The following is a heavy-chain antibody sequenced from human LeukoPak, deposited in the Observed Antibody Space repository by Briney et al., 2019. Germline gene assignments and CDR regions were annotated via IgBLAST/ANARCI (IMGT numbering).Heavy chain of an antibody. CDR3: ARGVSSSWNYYFDY. CDR1: GGSISSYY. J-gene: IGHJ4*02. Sequence: PSETLSLTCTVSGGSISSYYWSWIRQPPGKGLEWIGYIYYSGSTNYNPSLKSRVTISVDTSKNQFSLKLSSVTAADTAVYYCARGVSSSWNYYFDYWGQGTLVTVSS. D-gene: IGHD6-13*01. CDR2: IYYSGST. V-gene: IGHV4-59*01.